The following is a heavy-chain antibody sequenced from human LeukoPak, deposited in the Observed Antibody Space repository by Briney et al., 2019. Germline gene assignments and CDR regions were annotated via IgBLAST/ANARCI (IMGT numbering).Heavy chain of an antibody. V-gene: IGHV4-39*07. D-gene: IGHD3-22*01. CDR2: IYYSGST. Sequence: SETLSLTCTVSGGSISSSSYYWGWIRQPPGKGLEWIGRIYYSGSTYYNPSLKSRVTISVDTSKNQFSLKLSSVTAADTAVYYCASTQTITMIVVVIPGAFDIWGQGTMVTVSS. CDR1: GGSISSSSYY. J-gene: IGHJ3*02. CDR3: ASTQTITMIVVVIPGAFDI.